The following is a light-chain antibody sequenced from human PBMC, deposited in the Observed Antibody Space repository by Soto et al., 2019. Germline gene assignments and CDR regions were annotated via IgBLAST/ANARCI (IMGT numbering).Light chain of an antibody. Sequence: EIVMTQSPATLSVSPGERATLSCRASQSVSTFLAWFQQKPGQPPRLLIYNASNRTTGIPAGFSGLGSGRHFTLTISSLQSEDFAVYYCQQYNSWPRTFGQGTKV. CDR1: QSVSTF. V-gene: IGKV3D-15*01. CDR3: QQYNSWPRT. CDR2: NAS. J-gene: IGKJ1*01.